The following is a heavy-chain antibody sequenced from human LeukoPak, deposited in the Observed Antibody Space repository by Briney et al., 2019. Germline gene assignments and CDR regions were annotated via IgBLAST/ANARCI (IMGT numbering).Heavy chain of an antibody. J-gene: IGHJ4*02. CDR1: GGSISSSSYY. V-gene: IGHV2-5*02. CDR3: AHLIAAAGTILFDY. CDR2: IYWDDDK. Sequence: TLSLTCTVSGGSISSSSYYWGWIRQPPGKALEWLALIYWDDDKRYSPSLKSRLTITKDTSKNQVVLTMTNMDPVDTATYYCAHLIAAAGTILFDYWGQGTLVTVSS. D-gene: IGHD6-13*01.